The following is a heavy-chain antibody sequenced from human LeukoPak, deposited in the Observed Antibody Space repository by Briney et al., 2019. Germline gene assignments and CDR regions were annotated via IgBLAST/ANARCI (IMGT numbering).Heavy chain of an antibody. J-gene: IGHJ4*02. D-gene: IGHD4-17*01. CDR1: GFTLSSYG. CDR2: ISSSSSYI. V-gene: IGHV3-21*01. Sequence: PGGSLRLSCAASGFTLSSYGMNWVRQAPGKGLEWVSSISSSSSYIYYADSVKGRFTISRDNAKNSLYLQMNSLRAEDTAVYYCARDPADYGDHGDYWGQGTLVTVSS. CDR3: ARDPADYGDHGDY.